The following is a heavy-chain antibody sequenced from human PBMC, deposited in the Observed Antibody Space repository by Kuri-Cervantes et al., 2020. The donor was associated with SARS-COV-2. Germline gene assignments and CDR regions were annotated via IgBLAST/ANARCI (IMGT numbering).Heavy chain of an antibody. Sequence: GGSLRLSCAAPGFTFRSYSMNWVRQAPGKGLEWISFISSRGTTMYYADSVRGRFTMSRDNARDSLSLQMNSLRADDTAVYYCARTYAESSYCFDDWGQGTLVTVSS. J-gene: IGHJ4*02. CDR2: ISSRGTTM. V-gene: IGHV3-48*04. CDR1: GFTFRSYS. CDR3: ARTYAESSYCFDD. D-gene: IGHD4-17*01.